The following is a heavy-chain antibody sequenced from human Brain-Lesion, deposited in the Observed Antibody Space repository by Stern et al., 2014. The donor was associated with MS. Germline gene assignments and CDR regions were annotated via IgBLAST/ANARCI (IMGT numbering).Heavy chain of an antibody. CDR3: ARDCGSGSCYQTQYYYGVDV. D-gene: IGHD2-15*01. V-gene: IGHV3-7*01. CDR2: IKQDGSER. CDR1: GFSLSSYW. Sequence: VPLRESGGGLVQPGGSLRLSCAGSGFSLSSYWMSWVRQAPGKGPELVATIKQDGSERYYVDSVKGRFTISRDNSKNSVFLQMNSLRVDDTSVYYCARDCGSGSCYQTQYYYGVDVWGQGTTVIVSS. J-gene: IGHJ6*02.